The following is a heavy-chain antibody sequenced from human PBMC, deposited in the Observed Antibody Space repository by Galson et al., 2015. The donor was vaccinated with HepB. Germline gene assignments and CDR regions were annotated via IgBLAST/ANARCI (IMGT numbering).Heavy chain of an antibody. CDR3: AGESRDYVVGAGPFDY. Sequence: SLRLSCAASGFTVSSNYMSWVRQAPGKGLEWVSVIYSGGSTYYADSVKGRFTISRDNSKNTLYLQMNSLRAEDTAVYYYAGESRDYVVGAGPFDYWGQGTLVTVSS. D-gene: IGHD4-17*01. CDR2: IYSGGST. J-gene: IGHJ4*02. CDR1: GFTVSSNY. V-gene: IGHV3-53*01.